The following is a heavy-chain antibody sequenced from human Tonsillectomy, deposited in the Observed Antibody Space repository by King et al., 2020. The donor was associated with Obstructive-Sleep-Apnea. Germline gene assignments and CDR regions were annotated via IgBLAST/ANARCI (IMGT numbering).Heavy chain of an antibody. V-gene: IGHV5-10-1*03. CDR1: GYTFTNYW. D-gene: IGHD3-22*01. J-gene: IGHJ4*02. CDR3: ASIESYYFDSGGYSPPFDY. CDR2: IDPSDSYT. Sequence: VQLVESGAEVKKPGESLRISCQGSGYTFTNYWINWVRQMPGKGLEWMGRIDPSDSYTNYSPSFQGHVTISTDKSISTAYLQWSSLKASDTAMYYCASIESYYFDSGGYSPPFDYWGQGTLVTVSS.